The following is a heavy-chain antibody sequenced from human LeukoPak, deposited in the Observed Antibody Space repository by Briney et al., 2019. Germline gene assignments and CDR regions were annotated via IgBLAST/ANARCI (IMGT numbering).Heavy chain of an antibody. J-gene: IGHJ4*02. CDR3: AKGFADFVWGSYPSSY. D-gene: IGHD3-16*02. Sequence: GDSLRLSCAASGLTFSSYSMNWVRQAPGKGLEWVSSFTGSSTYIHYADSVKGRFTISRDNAKNSLYLQMNSLRAEDTAVYYCAKGFADFVWGSYPSSYWGQGILVTVSS. V-gene: IGHV3-21*01. CDR2: FTGSSTYI. CDR1: GLTFSSYS.